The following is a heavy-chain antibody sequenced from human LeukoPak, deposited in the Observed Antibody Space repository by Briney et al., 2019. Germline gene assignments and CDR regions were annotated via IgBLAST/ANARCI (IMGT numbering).Heavy chain of an antibody. J-gene: IGHJ3*02. D-gene: IGHD3-10*01. V-gene: IGHV4-34*01. CDR3: AKSNGYGLVDI. CDR2: INHSGST. CDR1: GGSFSGYY. Sequence: SETLSLTCAVYGGSFSGYYWSWIRQPLGKGLEWIGEINHSGSTNYNPSLKSRVTISVDTSKNQFSLKLSSVTAADTAVYYCAKSNGYGLVDIWGQGTMVTVSS.